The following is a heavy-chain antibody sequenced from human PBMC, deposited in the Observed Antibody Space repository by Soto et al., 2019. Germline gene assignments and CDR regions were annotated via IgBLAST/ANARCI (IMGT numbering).Heavy chain of an antibody. D-gene: IGHD3-16*01. CDR3: ARGGPELGTIGSFDY. J-gene: IGHJ4*02. CDR2: IHYSGATP. CDR1: VYTFTTYY. V-gene: IGHV1-46*01. Sequence: QVQLVQSGAEVKRPGASVKVSCKASVYTFTTYYMHWVRQAPGQGLEWMGVIHYSGATPTYAQKFQGRVSMARDTSTSTVYVELSRLTSEDTAVYYCARGGPELGTIGSFDYWGQGTLVTVSS.